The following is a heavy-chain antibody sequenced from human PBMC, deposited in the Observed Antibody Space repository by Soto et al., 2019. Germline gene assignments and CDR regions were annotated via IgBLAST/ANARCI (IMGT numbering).Heavy chain of an antibody. CDR2: ISAYNGNT. J-gene: IGHJ4*02. D-gene: IGHD2-15*01. CDR1: VSTVTGYG. CDR3: ARDTMVTYCSGGSCYSRGVDY. Sequence: GTGRVSVSTVTGYGNRWVRQAPGQGLEWMGWISAYNGNTNYAQKLQGRVTMTTDTSTSTAYMELRSLRSDDTAVYYCARDTMVTYCSGGSCYSRGVDYWGQGTLVTVSS. V-gene: IGHV1-18*01.